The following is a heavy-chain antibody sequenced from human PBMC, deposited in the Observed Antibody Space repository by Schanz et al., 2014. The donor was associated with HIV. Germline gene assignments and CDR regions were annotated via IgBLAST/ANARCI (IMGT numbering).Heavy chain of an antibody. CDR1: GFSFINYG. CDR3: ASGPLYYFDY. D-gene: IGHD5-12*01. Sequence: QVQLVESGGGVVQPGRSLRLSCAASGFSFINYGMHWVRQAPGKGLEWVADIRYDGSDKYYADSVKGRFTISRDNAKNSLYLLMNSLRAEDTAVYYCASGPLYYFDYWGQGTLVIVSS. J-gene: IGHJ4*02. CDR2: IRYDGSDK. V-gene: IGHV3-33*03.